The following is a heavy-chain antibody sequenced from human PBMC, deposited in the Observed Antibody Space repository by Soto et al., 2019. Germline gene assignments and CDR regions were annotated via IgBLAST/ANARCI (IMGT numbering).Heavy chain of an antibody. CDR2: ISWNSGSI. CDR1: GFTFDDYA. D-gene: IGHD3-3*01. J-gene: IGHJ4*02. CDR3: AKAGFWSGYYSLVDY. V-gene: IGHV3-9*01. Sequence: EVQLVESGGGLVQPGRSLRLSCAAPGFTFDDYAMHWVRQAPGKGLEWVSGISWNSGSIGYADSVKGRFTISRDNAKNSLYLQMNSLRAEDTALYYCAKAGFWSGYYSLVDYWGQGTLVTVSS.